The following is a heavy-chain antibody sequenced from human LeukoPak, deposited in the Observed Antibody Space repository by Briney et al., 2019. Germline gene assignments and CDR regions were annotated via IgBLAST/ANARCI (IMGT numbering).Heavy chain of an antibody. J-gene: IGHJ3*02. Sequence: ASVKVSCKASGYNFTSYAMNWVRQAPGQGLEWMEWINTNTGNPTYAQGFTGRFVFSLDTSVSTAYLQISSLKAEDTAVYYCARDSDYYDSSGYSRGHAFDIWGQGTMVTVSS. CDR1: GYNFTSYA. CDR2: INTNTGNP. V-gene: IGHV7-4-1*02. D-gene: IGHD3-22*01. CDR3: ARDSDYYDSSGYSRGHAFDI.